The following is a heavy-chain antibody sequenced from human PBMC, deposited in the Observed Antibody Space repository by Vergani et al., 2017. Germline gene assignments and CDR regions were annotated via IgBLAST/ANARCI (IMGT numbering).Heavy chain of an antibody. CDR3: ARMEWFPNSYYMDV. Sequence: QLQLQESGPGLVKPSETLSLTCTVSGGSISSSSYYWGWIRQPPGKGLEWIGSIYYSGSTYYNPSLKSRVTISVDTSKNQFSLKLSSVTAADTAVYYCARMEWFPNSYYMDVWGKGTTVTVSS. D-gene: IGHD3-3*01. V-gene: IGHV4-39*07. CDR1: GGSISSSSYY. J-gene: IGHJ6*03. CDR2: IYYSGST.